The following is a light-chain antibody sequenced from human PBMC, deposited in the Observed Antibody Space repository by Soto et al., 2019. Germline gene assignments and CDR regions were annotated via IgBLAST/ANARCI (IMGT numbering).Light chain of an antibody. CDR1: QTVTGNY. Sequence: EIVLTQSPGTLSLSPGDRDTLSCRASQTVTGNYLAWYHQKPGQAPRLLIYAESTRATGVPARFSGSGSGTDFTLTISKLEPEDFAVYYCQQYGSSPTFGQGTKVDIK. V-gene: IGKV3-20*01. CDR2: AES. CDR3: QQYGSSPT. J-gene: IGKJ1*01.